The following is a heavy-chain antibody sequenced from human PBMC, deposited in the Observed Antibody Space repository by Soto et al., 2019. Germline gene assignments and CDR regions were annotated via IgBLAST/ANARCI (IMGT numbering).Heavy chain of an antibody. Sequence: QVQLVESGGGVVQPGRSLRLSCAASGFTFSSYGMHWVRQAPGKGLEWVAVISYDGSNKYYADSVKGRFTISRDNSKNTLYLQMNSLRAEDTAVYYCAKDVSYYDSSGYNGFLWGQGTLVTVSS. CDR2: ISYDGSNK. D-gene: IGHD3-22*01. CDR1: GFTFSSYG. V-gene: IGHV3-30*18. J-gene: IGHJ4*02. CDR3: AKDVSYYDSSGYNGFL.